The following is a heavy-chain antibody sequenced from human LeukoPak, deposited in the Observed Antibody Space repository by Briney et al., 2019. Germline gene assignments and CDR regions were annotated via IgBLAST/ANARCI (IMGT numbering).Heavy chain of an antibody. D-gene: IGHD3-3*01. CDR2: KYYSGSA. J-gene: IGHJ4*02. CDR1: GVSVSDGRYY. CDR3: ARVPLRFLEPFDY. Sequence: SETLSLTCNVSGVSVSDGRYYWTWIRQHPGKGLEWIGYKYYSGSAKYNPSLKSRLTISIDTSKNQFSLQLSSVTAADTAVYYCARVPLRFLEPFDYWGQGILVTVSS. V-gene: IGHV4-31*03.